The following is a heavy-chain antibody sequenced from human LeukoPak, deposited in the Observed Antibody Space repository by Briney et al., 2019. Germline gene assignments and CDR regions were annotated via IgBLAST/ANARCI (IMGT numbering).Heavy chain of an antibody. D-gene: IGHD2-15*01. Sequence: SETLSLTCTVSGGSISSYYWSWIRQPPGKGLEWIGYIYYSGSTNYNPSLKSRVTISVDTSKNQFSLKLSSVTAADTAVYYCARVIIVVVAARYYYYMDVWGKGTTVTVSS. V-gene: IGHV4-59*01. CDR3: ARVIIVVVAARYYYYMDV. CDR2: IYYSGST. CDR1: GGSISSYY. J-gene: IGHJ6*03.